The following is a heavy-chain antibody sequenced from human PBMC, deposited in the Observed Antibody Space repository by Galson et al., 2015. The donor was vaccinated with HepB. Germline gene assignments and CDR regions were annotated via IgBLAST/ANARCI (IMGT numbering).Heavy chain of an antibody. CDR3: AREAAILEWLLRPQYYYYMDV. CDR1: GFTFSSYW. V-gene: IGHV3-7*01. J-gene: IGHJ6*03. CDR2: IKQDGSEK. D-gene: IGHD3-3*01. Sequence: SLRLSCAASGFTFSSYWMSWVRQAPGKGLEWVADIKQDGSEKYYVDSVKGRFTISRDNAKNSLYLQMNSLRAEDTAVYYCAREAAILEWLLRPQYYYYMDVWGKGTTVTVSS.